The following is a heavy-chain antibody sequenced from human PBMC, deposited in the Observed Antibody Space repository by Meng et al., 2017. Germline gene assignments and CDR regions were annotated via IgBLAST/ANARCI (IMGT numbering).Heavy chain of an antibody. CDR2: IIPIFGTA. D-gene: IGHD3-22*01. V-gene: IGHV1-69*01. CDR3: ARALKHYYDSSGYRVGYFDY. Sequence: LRGKSGAEVKKPGSAGKVLCKASGGTFSSYAISWVRQAPGQGLEWMGGIIPIFGTANYAQKFQGRVTITADESTSTAYMELSSLRSEDTAVYYCARALKHYYDSSGYRVGYFDYWGQGTLVTVSS. CDR1: GGTFSSYA. J-gene: IGHJ4*02.